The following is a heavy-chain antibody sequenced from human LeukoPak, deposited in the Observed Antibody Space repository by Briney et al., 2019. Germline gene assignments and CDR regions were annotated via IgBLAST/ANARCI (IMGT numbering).Heavy chain of an antibody. D-gene: IGHD6-19*01. CDR1: GFTFDDYA. CDR2: ISWNSGSI. Sequence: PGRSLRLSCAASGFTFDDYAMHWVRQAPGKGLEWVPGISWNSGSIGYADSVKGRFTISRDNAKNSLYLQMNSLRAEGMALYYCAKDMGSGWTEYGYWGQGTLVTVSS. CDR3: AKDMGSGWTEYGY. V-gene: IGHV3-9*03. J-gene: IGHJ4*02.